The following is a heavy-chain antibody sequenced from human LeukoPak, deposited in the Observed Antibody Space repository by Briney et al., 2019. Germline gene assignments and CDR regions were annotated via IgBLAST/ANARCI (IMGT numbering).Heavy chain of an antibody. D-gene: IGHD6-6*01. CDR3: ARSSPFDY. V-gene: IGHV4-34*01. CDR1: GGSFSGYY. Sequence: SETLSLTCAVYGGSFSGYYWSWIRQPPGKGLEWIGEINHSGSTNYNPSLKSRVTISVDTSKNQFSLELSSVTAADTAVYYCARSSPFDYWGQGTLVTVSS. CDR2: INHSGST. J-gene: IGHJ4*02.